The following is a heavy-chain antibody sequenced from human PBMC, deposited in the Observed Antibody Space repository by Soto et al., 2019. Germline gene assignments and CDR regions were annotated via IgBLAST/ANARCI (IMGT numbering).Heavy chain of an antibody. J-gene: IGHJ4*02. CDR2: IIPIFGTA. Sequence: SVKVSCKASGGTFSSYAISWVRQAPGQGLGWMGGIIPIFGTANYAQKFQGRVTITADESTSTAYMELSSLRSEDTAVYYCARALAATAPIYYYFDYWGEGTLVTVSS. V-gene: IGHV1-69*13. CDR3: ARALAATAPIYYYFDY. CDR1: GGTFSSYA. D-gene: IGHD2-15*01.